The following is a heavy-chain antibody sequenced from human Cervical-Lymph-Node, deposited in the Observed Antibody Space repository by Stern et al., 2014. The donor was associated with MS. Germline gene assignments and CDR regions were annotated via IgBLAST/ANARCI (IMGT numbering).Heavy chain of an antibody. Sequence: EVKLVASGGGLVQPGGSLRLSCAASGFTFSSYWMHWVRQAPGKGLVWVSRINSDGSSTSYADSVKGRFTISRDNAKNTLYLQMNSLRAEDTAVYYCARPVTVTYYYGMDVWGQGTTVTVSS. CDR3: ARPVTVTYYYGMDV. CDR2: INSDGSST. V-gene: IGHV3-74*01. CDR1: GFTFSSYW. J-gene: IGHJ6*02. D-gene: IGHD4-11*01.